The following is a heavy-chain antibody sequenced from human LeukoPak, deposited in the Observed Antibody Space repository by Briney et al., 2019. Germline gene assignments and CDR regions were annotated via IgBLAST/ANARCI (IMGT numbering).Heavy chain of an antibody. CDR2: INYSGST. D-gene: IGHD6-13*01. J-gene: IGHJ4*02. CDR3: ASGTAAVPVDY. CDR1: GVSFSGYY. V-gene: IGHV4-34*01. Sequence: SETLSLTCAVYGVSFSGYYWSWIRQPPGKGLEWIGEINYSGSTNYNPSLKSRVTISVDTSKNQFSLKLSSATAADTAVYYCASGTAAVPVDYWGQGTLVTVSS.